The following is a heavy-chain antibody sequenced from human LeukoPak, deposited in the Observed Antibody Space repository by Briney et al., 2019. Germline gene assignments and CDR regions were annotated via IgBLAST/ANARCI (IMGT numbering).Heavy chain of an antibody. J-gene: IGHJ4*02. V-gene: IGHV4-38-2*01. CDR3: ARAPVVSPFDS. Sequence: SETLTLTCVVSGFSISHGYFWGWARQPPGKGLEWIASIYHDERTYYNASLNSRATISVDTSKNQFSLKLGAVTAADTAVYYCARAPVVSPFDSWGQGILVIVSS. D-gene: IGHD3-22*01. CDR1: GFSISHGYF. CDR2: IYHDERT.